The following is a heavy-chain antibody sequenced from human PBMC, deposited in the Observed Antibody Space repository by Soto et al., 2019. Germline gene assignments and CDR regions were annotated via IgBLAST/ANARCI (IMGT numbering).Heavy chain of an antibody. CDR2: ISSSSSYI. CDR3: ARDRAGYYYYGMDV. CDR1: GFTFSSYS. J-gene: IGHJ6*02. Sequence: GGSLRLSCAASGFTFSSYSMNWVRQAPGKWLEWVSSISSSSSYIYYADSVKGRFTISRDNAKNSLYLQMNSLRAEDTAVYYCARDRAGYYYYGMDVWGQGTTVNVSS. D-gene: IGHD6-13*01. V-gene: IGHV3-21*01.